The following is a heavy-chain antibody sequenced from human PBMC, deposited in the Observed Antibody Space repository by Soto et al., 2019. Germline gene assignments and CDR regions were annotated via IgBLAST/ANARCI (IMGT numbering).Heavy chain of an antibody. CDR1: RDSISTYY. CDR2: VSRSGTT. CDR3: ARG. V-gene: IGHV4-59*01. Sequence: PSETLSLTCTVSRDSISTYYWSWIRQPPGKGPEWIGYVSRSGTTDYNPSLESRVTISIDTSKKQCSLKLNSVTAADTAVYYCARGWG. J-gene: IGHJ6*01.